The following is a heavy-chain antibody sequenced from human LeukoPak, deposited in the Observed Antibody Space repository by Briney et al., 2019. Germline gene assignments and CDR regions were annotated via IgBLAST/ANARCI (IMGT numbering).Heavy chain of an antibody. CDR1: GGSISSYY. CDR2: IYYSGST. CDR3: ARGSLPYFFNN. Sequence: SETLSLTCTVSGGSISSYYWSWIRQPPGKGLEWIGYIYYSGSTNYNPPLKSRVTISVDTSKNQFSLKLISWTAADTAMYFCARGSLPYFFNNWGQGTLVTVSS. V-gene: IGHV4-59*08. J-gene: IGHJ4*02. D-gene: IGHD1-26*01.